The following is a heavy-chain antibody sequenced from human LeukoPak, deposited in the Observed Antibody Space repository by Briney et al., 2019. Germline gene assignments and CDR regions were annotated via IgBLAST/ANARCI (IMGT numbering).Heavy chain of an antibody. D-gene: IGHD2-2*01. J-gene: IGHJ5*02. CDR2: VXXXDSXX. Sequence: GESLKISCKGPGXXXTXYXXXXVXXXXXXXXXXMXXVXXXDSXXNXXPSFQGXVTIXVDKSISTAYLQWSSLKASDTAMYXCARRGVPAAMPGVNWFDPWGQGTLVTVSS. CDR3: ARRGVPAAMPGVNWFDP. V-gene: IGHV5-10-1*01. CDR1: GXXXTXYX.